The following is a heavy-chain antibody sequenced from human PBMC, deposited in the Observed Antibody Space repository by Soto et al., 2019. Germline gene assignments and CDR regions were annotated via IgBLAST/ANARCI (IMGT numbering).Heavy chain of an antibody. CDR1: GFTFSIYA. CDR3: AIRTVGWSFEL. J-gene: IGHJ2*01. CDR2: ISGSGGST. V-gene: IGHV3-23*01. D-gene: IGHD4-17*01. Sequence: EVQLLESGGGLVQPGGSLRLSCAASGFTFSIYAMNWVRQAPGKGLEWVSVISGSGGSTYYADSVKGRFTISRDNSKNTLYLQMNSLRAEDTAVYYCAIRTVGWSFELWGRGTLVTVSS.